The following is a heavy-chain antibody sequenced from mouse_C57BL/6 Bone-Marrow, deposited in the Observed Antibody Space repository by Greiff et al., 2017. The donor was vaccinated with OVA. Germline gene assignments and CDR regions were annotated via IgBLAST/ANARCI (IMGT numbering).Heavy chain of an antibody. CDR3: ARVEITTVVEDYFDY. Sequence: EVMLVESEGGLVQPGSSMKLSCTASGFTFSDYYMAWVRQVPEKGLEWVANINYDGSSTYYLDSLKSRFIISRDNAKNILYLQMSSLTSEDTAAYYCARVEITTVVEDYFDYWGQGTTLTVSS. J-gene: IGHJ2*01. V-gene: IGHV5-16*01. D-gene: IGHD1-1*01. CDR2: INYDGSST. CDR1: GFTFSDYY.